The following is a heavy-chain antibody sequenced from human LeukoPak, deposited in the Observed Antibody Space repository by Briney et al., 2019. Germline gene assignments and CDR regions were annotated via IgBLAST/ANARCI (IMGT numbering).Heavy chain of an antibody. CDR2: IRYDGSNK. J-gene: IGHJ4*02. V-gene: IGHV3-30*02. D-gene: IGHD2-2*01. CDR3: AKVPYCSSTSCPQYFDY. CDR1: GFTFSSYG. Sequence: PGGSLRLSCAASGFTFSSYGMHWVRQAPGKGLEWVAFIRYDGSNKYYADSVKGRLTISRDNSKNTLYLQMNSLRAEDTAVYYCAKVPYCSSTSCPQYFDYWGQGTLVTVSS.